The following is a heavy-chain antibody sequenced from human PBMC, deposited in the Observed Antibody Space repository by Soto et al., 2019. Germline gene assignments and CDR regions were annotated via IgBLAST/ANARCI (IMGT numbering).Heavy chain of an antibody. CDR1: GYTFTSYG. Sequence: VKVSCKASGYTFTSYGISWVRQAPGQGLEWMGWISAYNGNTNYAQKLQGRVTMTTDTSTSTAYMELRSLRSDDTAVYYCARELTAVTTIPYFDYWGQGTLVTVSS. CDR2: ISAYNGNT. V-gene: IGHV1-18*01. D-gene: IGHD4-17*01. J-gene: IGHJ4*02. CDR3: ARELTAVTTIPYFDY.